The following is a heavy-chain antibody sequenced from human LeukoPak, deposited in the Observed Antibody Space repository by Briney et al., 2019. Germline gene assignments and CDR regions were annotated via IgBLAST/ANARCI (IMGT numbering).Heavy chain of an antibody. J-gene: IGHJ5*02. CDR1: GGSISYYY. D-gene: IGHD4-17*01. Sequence: PSETLSLTCTVSGGSISYYYWSWIRQPPGKGLEWIGYISYSGSTNYNPSLKSRVTILVDTSKNQFSLKLSSVTAADTAVYYCARGRTTYGDYGFDWFDPWGQGTLVTVSP. CDR3: ARGRTTYGDYGFDWFDP. CDR2: ISYSGST. V-gene: IGHV4-59*01.